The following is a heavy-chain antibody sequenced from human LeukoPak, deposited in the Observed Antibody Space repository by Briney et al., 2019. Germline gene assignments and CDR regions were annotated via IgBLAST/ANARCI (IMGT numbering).Heavy chain of an antibody. D-gene: IGHD1-14*01. CDR3: ARDSRIGDEYYFDY. V-gene: IGHV3-30*04. J-gene: IGHJ4*02. CDR2: ISYDGSNK. Sequence: GRSLRLSCAASGFTFSSYAMHWVRQASGKGLEWVAVISYDGSNKYNADSVKGRFTISRDNSKNTLYLQMNSLRAEDTAVYYCARDSRIGDEYYFDYWGQGTLVTVSS. CDR1: GFTFSSYA.